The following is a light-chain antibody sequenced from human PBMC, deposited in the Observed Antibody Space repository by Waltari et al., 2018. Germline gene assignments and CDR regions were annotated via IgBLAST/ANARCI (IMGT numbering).Light chain of an antibody. CDR3: ATWDDRLTAV. CDR2: GET. Sequence: YRRLPETATKLLIFGETQRPSGVPDRFSGSKSGTSASLASMGLRSEDEADYYCATWDDRLTAVFGGGTKLTVL. J-gene: IGLJ2*01. V-gene: IGLV1-47*01.